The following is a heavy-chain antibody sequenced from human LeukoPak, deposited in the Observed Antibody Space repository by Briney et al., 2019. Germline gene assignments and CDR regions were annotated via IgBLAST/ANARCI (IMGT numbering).Heavy chain of an antibody. CDR1: GFTFSSYE. D-gene: IGHD4-23*01. CDR3: ARDYGGSSPFDY. Sequence: GGSLRLSCAASGFTFSSYEMNWVRQAPGKGLEWVSYISSSDSTIYYADSVKGRFAISRDNAKNSLYLQMNGLRAEDTAVYYCARDYGGSSPFDYWGQGTLVTVSS. V-gene: IGHV3-48*03. J-gene: IGHJ4*02. CDR2: ISSSDSTI.